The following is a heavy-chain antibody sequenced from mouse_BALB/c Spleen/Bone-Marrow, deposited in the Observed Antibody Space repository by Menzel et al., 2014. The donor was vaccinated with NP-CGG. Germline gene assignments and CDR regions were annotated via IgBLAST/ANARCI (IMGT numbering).Heavy chain of an antibody. J-gene: IGHJ4*01. D-gene: IGHD2-14*01. CDR3: TRHGEVRRFYYALDY. CDR2: ISNGGGST. V-gene: IGHV5-12-2*01. Sequence: EVQLVESGGGLVQPGGSRKLSCAASGFTFSSFGMHWVRQAPERGLEWVAYISNGGGSTYYPDAVKGRFTISRDNAKNSLYLQMSSLKSEDTAMYYCTRHGEVRRFYYALDYWGQGTSVTVSS. CDR1: GFTFSSFG.